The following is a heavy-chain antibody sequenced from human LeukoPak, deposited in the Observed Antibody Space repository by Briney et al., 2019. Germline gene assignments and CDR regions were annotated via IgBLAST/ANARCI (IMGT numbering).Heavy chain of an antibody. D-gene: IGHD4-17*01. CDR1: GGSISSSNW. CDR2: IYYSGST. V-gene: IGHV4-4*02. J-gene: IGHJ3*02. Sequence: SGTLSLTCAVSGGSISSSNWWSWVRQPPGKGLEWIGYIYYSGSTNYNPSLKSRVTISVDTSKNQFSLKLSSVTAVDTAVYYCAREGDYALAFDIWGQGTMVTVSS. CDR3: AREGDYALAFDI.